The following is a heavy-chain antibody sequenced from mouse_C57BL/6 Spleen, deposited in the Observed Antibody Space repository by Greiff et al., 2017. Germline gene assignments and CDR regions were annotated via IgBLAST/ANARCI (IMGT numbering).Heavy chain of an antibody. J-gene: IGHJ2*01. Sequence: EVQLQQSGTVLARPGASVKMSCKTSGYTFTSYWMHWVKQRPGQGLEWIGAIYPGNSDTSYNQKFKGKAKLTAVTSASTAYMELSSLTNEDSAVYYCTKGYDGYYVFDYWGQGTTLTVSS. CDR3: TKGYDGYYVFDY. CDR2: IYPGNSDT. CDR1: GYTFTSYW. V-gene: IGHV1-5*01. D-gene: IGHD2-3*01.